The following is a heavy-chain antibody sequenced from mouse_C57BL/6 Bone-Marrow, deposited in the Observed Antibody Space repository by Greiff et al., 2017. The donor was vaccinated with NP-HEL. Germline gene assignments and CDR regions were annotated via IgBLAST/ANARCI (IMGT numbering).Heavy chain of an antibody. J-gene: IGHJ1*03. V-gene: IGHV1-81*01. CDR1: GYTFTSSG. CDR3: ARKGLLRHGYFDV. Sequence: VQLQQSGAELARPGASVKLSCKASGYTFTSSGISWVKQRTGQGLEWIGEIYPRSGNTYYNEKFKGKATLTADKSSSTAYMELRSLTSEDSAVYFCARKGLLRHGYFDVWGTGTTVTVSS. CDR2: IYPRSGNT. D-gene: IGHD1-2*01.